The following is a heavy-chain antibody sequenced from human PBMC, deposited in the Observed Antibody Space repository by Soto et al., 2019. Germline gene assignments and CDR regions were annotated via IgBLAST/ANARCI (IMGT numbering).Heavy chain of an antibody. CDR3: ARDGASAYYDFWSGYQSYYGMDV. CDR2: ISYDGSNK. J-gene: IGHJ6*02. D-gene: IGHD3-3*01. V-gene: IGHV3-30-3*01. CDR1: GFTFSSYA. Sequence: GGSLRLSCADSGFTFSSYAMHWVRQAPGKGLEWVAVISYDGSNKYYADSVKGRFTISRDNSKNTLYLQMNSLRAEDTAVYYCARDGASAYYDFWSGYQSYYGMDVWGQGTTVTVSS.